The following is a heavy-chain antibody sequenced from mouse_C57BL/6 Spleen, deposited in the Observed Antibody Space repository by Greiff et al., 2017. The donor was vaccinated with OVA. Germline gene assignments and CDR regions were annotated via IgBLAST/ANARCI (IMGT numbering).Heavy chain of an antibody. V-gene: IGHV1-42*01. Sequence: VQLQQSGPELVKPGASVKISCKASGYSFTGYYMNWVKQSPEESLEWIGEINPSTGGTTYNQKFKAKATLTVDKSSSTAYMQLKSLTSEDSAVYYCASCYYGRYFDVWGTGTTVTVSS. CDR3: ASCYYGRYFDV. CDR2: INPSTGGT. D-gene: IGHD1-1*01. J-gene: IGHJ1*03. CDR1: GYSFTGYY.